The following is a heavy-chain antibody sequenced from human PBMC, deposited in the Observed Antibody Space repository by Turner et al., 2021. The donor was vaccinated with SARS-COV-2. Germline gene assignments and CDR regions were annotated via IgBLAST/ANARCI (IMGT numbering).Heavy chain of an antibody. CDR2: ISPNSGGT. Sequence: QVQLVQSGAEVKKPGASVKVSCKASGYTFTGYYMHWVRQAPGQGLEWMGWISPNSGGTNYAQKFQGRVTMTRDTSISTAYMDLSGLRSDDTAVYYCARGPRGYDFWSGYPNWFDPWGQGTLVTVSS. CDR1: GYTFTGYY. J-gene: IGHJ5*02. D-gene: IGHD3-3*01. V-gene: IGHV1-2*02. CDR3: ARGPRGYDFWSGYPNWFDP.